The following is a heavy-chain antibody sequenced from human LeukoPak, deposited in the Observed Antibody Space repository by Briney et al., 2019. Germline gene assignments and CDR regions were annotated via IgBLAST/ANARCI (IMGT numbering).Heavy chain of an antibody. J-gene: IGHJ3*02. V-gene: IGHV4-59*08. CDR1: GGSISSYY. Sequence: SETLSLTCTVSGGSISSYYWSWIRQPPGKGLEWIGYIYYSGSTNYNPSLKSRVTISADTSKNQFSLKLSSVTAADTAVYYCARPLSGSSSWHGDAFDIWGQGTMVTVSS. CDR3: ARPLSGSSSWHGDAFDI. D-gene: IGHD6-13*01. CDR2: IYYSGST.